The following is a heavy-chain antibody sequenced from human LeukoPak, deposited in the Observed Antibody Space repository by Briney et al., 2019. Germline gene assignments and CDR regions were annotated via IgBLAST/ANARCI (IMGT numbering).Heavy chain of an antibody. CDR2: IYYGGNT. CDR3: ARATFYFYMDV. J-gene: IGHJ6*03. Sequence: SETLSLTCTVAGGYITTYYWTWIRQTPGKGLEWIGYIYYGGNTNYNTSLNSRVTISLDTSKSQISLNLSSVTAADTATYYCARATFYFYMDVWGKGTTVIVSS. CDR1: GGYITTYY. V-gene: IGHV4-59*01.